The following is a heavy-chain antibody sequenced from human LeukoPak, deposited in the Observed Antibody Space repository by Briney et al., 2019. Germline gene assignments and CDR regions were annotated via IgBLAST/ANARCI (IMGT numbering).Heavy chain of an antibody. V-gene: IGHV3-30*19. CDR1: GFTFSSYG. D-gene: IGHD6-13*01. J-gene: IGHJ4*02. CDR3: ARAGRQLVNLDY. Sequence: PGGSLRLSCAASGFTFSSYGMHWVRQAPGKGLEWVAVISYDGSNKYYADSVRGRFTISRDNSNNALFLQMSSLRAEDTAVYYCARAGRQLVNLDYWGQGTLVTVSS. CDR2: ISYDGSNK.